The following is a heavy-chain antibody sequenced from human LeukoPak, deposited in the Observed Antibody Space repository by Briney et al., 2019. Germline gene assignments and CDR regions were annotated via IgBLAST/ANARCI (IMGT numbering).Heavy chain of an antibody. J-gene: IGHJ4*02. CDR2: INPSGGST. D-gene: IGHD3-9*01. Sequence: ASVKVSCKASGYTFTSYYMHWVRQAPGQGLEWMGIINPSGGSTSYAQKFHGRVTMTRDTSTSTVYMELSSLRSEDTAVYYCARAYYDILTGYYDWGQGTLVTVSS. V-gene: IGHV1-46*01. CDR3: ARAYYDILTGYYD. CDR1: GYTFTSYY.